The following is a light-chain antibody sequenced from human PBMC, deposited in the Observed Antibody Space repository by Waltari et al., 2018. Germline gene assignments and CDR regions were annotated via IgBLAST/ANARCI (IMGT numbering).Light chain of an antibody. J-gene: IGKJ1*01. CDR3: HQRRNWPGT. Sequence: EIVLTQSPATLSLSPGDRATLSCRASQNIINFLAWYQQKPGQAPRLLIFDASKRATGIPARFSGSGSGTDFTLTISSLEPEDCAVYYCHQRRNWPGTFGQGTKVEIK. CDR2: DAS. V-gene: IGKV3-11*01. CDR1: QNIINF.